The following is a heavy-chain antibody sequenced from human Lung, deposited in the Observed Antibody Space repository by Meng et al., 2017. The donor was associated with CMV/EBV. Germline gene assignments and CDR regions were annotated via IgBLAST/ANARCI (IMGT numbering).Heavy chain of an antibody. CDR1: GFAFSGYT. J-gene: IGHJ4*02. V-gene: IGHV3-21*06. D-gene: IGHD3-3*01. Sequence: GEXXTISCAASGFAFSGYTMNWVRQAPGKGLEWVSSISSSSSYIYYADSVKGRFTISRDNAENSLSLLMNSLRVEDTAVYYCARVFGRTPGDYWAQGALVTVSS. CDR3: ARVFGRTPGDY. CDR2: ISSSSSYI.